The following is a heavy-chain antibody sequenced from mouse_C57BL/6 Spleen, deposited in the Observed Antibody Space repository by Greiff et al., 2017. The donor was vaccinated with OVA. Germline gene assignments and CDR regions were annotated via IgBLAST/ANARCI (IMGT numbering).Heavy chain of an antibody. Sequence: VQVVESGAELVKPGASVKLSCKASGYTFTEYTIHWVKQRSGQGLEWIGWFYPGSGSIKYNEKFKDKATLTADKSSSTVYMELSRLTSEDSAVYFCARHEDALGEFLWFAYWGQGTLVTVSA. D-gene: IGHD4-1*01. J-gene: IGHJ3*01. V-gene: IGHV1-62-2*01. CDR3: ARHEDALGEFLWFAY. CDR2: FYPGSGSI. CDR1: GYTFTEYT.